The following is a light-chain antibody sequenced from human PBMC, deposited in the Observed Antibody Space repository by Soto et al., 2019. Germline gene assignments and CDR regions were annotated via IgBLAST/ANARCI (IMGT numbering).Light chain of an antibody. Sequence: QSVLTQPPSVSGAPGQRVTISCTGSSSNIGAAYYVHWYQHLLGTAPKLLIYGNTNRPSGVPDRFSASKSGTSASLAITGLQAEDEADYYCQSYDSSLSVVVFGGGTKLTVL. V-gene: IGLV1-40*01. CDR1: SSNIGAAYY. J-gene: IGLJ2*01. CDR2: GNT. CDR3: QSYDSSLSVVV.